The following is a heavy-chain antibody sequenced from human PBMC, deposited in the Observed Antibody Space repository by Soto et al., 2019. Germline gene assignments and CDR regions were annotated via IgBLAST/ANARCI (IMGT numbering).Heavy chain of an antibody. V-gene: IGHV3-53*01. CDR2: IYSGGST. CDR1: GFTVSSNY. CDR3: AREVAAAGPPHFDY. D-gene: IGHD6-13*01. Sequence: FLRLSCAASGFTVSSNYMSWVRQAPGKGLEWVSVIYSGGSTYYADSVKGRFTISRDNSKNTLYLQMNSLRAEDTAVYYCAREVAAAGPPHFDYWGQGTLVTVSS. J-gene: IGHJ4*02.